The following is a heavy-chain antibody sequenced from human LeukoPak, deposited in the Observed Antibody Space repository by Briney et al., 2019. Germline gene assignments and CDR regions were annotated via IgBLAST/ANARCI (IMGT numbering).Heavy chain of an antibody. V-gene: IGHV3-30-3*01. CDR1: GFTFSSYA. J-gene: IGHJ6*02. CDR2: ISYDGSNK. CDR3: ARDYSSSWYLYYYYGMDV. D-gene: IGHD6-13*01. Sequence: QPGRSLRLSCAASGFTFSSYAMHWVRQAPGKGLEWVAVISYDGSNKYYADSVKGRFTISRDNSKNTLYLQMNSLRAEDTAVYYCARDYSSSWYLYYYYGMDVWGQGTTVTVS.